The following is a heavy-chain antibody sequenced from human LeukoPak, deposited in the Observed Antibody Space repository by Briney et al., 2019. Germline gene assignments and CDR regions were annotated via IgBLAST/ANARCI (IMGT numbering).Heavy chain of an antibody. CDR2: VSSDGDNK. CDR3: ATGSGGRYWYFDL. CDR1: GFTFSTYA. J-gene: IGHJ2*01. V-gene: IGHV3-30*04. Sequence: GGSLRLSCADSGFTFSTYAMHWVRQAPGKGLEWAAVVSSDGDNKYYADSVKGRFTISRDNSKNTLYLQMNGLRAEDTAVYYCATGSGGRYWYFDLWGRGTLVTVSS. D-gene: IGHD2-15*01.